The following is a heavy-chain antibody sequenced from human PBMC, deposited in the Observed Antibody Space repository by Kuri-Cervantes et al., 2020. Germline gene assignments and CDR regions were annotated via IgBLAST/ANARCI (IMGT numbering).Heavy chain of an antibody. J-gene: IGHJ5*02. Sequence: SSTVSSDSISNNNWWSWVRQTPGKGLEWMGDIHHSGATNYNQSLRRRVTISIAKSKNQFSLKLSSVTAEDTAVYYSARASIAVRPRPSGWSDPWGQGTLVTVSS. V-gene: IGHV4-4*02. CDR1: SDSISNNNW. D-gene: IGHD6-6*01. CDR3: ARASIAVRPRPSGWSDP. CDR2: IHHSGAT.